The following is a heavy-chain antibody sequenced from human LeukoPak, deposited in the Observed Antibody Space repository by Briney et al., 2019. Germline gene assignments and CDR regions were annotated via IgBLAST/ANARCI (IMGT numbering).Heavy chain of an antibody. CDR1: GGSISSYY. CDR2: IYTSGST. D-gene: IGHD6-13*01. CDR3: ARGVGYSSSWYYYYYMDV. Sequence: SETLSLTCTVSGGSISSYYWSWIRQPAGKGLEWIGRIYTSGSTNYNPSLKSRVTMSVDTSKNQFSLKLSSVTAADTAVYYCARGVGYSSSWYYYYYMDVWGKGTTVTVSS. J-gene: IGHJ6*03. V-gene: IGHV4-4*07.